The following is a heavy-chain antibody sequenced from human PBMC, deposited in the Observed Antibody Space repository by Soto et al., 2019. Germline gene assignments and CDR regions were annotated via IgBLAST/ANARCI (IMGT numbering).Heavy chain of an antibody. CDR3: ARHFEYCSSTSCYLHWFDP. CDR1: GGSISSYY. CDR2: IHYSGST. Sequence: QVQLQESGPGLVKPSETLSLTCTVSGGSISSYYWTWMRQPPGKGLEWIGYIHYSGSTNYNPSLKSRVSMSVATSKNQFSLKLSSVTAADTAVNYCARHFEYCSSTSCYLHWFDPWGQGTLVTVSS. V-gene: IGHV4-59*08. J-gene: IGHJ5*02. D-gene: IGHD2-2*01.